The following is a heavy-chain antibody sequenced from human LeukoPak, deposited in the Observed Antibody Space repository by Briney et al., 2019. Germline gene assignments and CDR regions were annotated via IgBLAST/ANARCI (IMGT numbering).Heavy chain of an antibody. CDR3: VREGVYNFDSSGYFIFDY. V-gene: IGHV4-39*02. CDR1: GGSISSSSNY. Sequence: PSETLSLTCTVSGGSISSSSNYWGWIRRPPGKGLEWIGSIYYSGSTYYNPSLKRRVTISVDTSKNQFSLKLTSVTAADTAVYYCVREGVYNFDSSGYFIFDYWGQGTLATVSS. CDR2: IYYSGST. J-gene: IGHJ4*02. D-gene: IGHD3-22*01.